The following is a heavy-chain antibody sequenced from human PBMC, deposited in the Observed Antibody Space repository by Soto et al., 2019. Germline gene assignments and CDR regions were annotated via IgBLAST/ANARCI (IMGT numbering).Heavy chain of an antibody. J-gene: IGHJ4*02. D-gene: IGHD2-21*02. Sequence: GGSLRLSCAASGFTFSSYGIHWVRQAPGKGLEWVAVISYDGSNKYYAGSVKGRFTISRDNSKNTLYLQMNSLRAEDTAVYYCAKGDSRYYFDYWGQGTLVTVSS. V-gene: IGHV3-30*18. CDR2: ISYDGSNK. CDR3: AKGDSRYYFDY. CDR1: GFTFSSYG.